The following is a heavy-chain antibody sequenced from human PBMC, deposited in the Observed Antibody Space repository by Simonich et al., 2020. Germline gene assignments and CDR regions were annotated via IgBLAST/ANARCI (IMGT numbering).Heavy chain of an antibody. D-gene: IGHD3-10*01. CDR2: SNHNRGGT. Sequence: QVQLVQSGAEVKKPGASVKVSCKASGYTFTGYYMHWVRQAPGQGLEWMGWSNHNRGGTNYAQKFQGRVTMTRDTSIITAYMELSRLRSDDTAVYYCARWPSIPASYGSGSYFDYWGQGTLVTVSS. J-gene: IGHJ4*02. CDR1: GYTFTGYY. V-gene: IGHV1-2*02. CDR3: ARWPSIPASYGSGSYFDY.